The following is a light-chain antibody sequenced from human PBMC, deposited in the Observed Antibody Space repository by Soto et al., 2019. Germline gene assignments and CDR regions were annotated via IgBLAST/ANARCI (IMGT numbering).Light chain of an antibody. CDR1: QSISSH. J-gene: IGKJ2*01. V-gene: IGKV1-39*01. CDR2: DAS. Sequence: DIQMTQSPASLSASVGDRVTITCRASQSISSHLNWYQLNPGRAPKLLIYDASTLHSGVTSRFSGSGSGTDFTLTLTSLQPEDLAPYYCQQSYSIPHSFGQGTKLEIK. CDR3: QQSYSIPHS.